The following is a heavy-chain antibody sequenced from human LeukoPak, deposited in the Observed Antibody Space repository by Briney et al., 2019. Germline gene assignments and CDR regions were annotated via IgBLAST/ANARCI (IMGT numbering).Heavy chain of an antibody. Sequence: ASVKVSCKASGYTFTGYYMHWVRQAPGQGLEWMGWINPNSGGTNYAQKFQGRVTMTRNTSISTAYMELSSLRSEDTAVYYCARVQEYCSSTSCPDAFDIWGQGTMVTVSS. J-gene: IGHJ3*02. CDR3: ARVQEYCSSTSCPDAFDI. V-gene: IGHV1-2*02. CDR1: GYTFTGYY. D-gene: IGHD2-2*01. CDR2: INPNSGGT.